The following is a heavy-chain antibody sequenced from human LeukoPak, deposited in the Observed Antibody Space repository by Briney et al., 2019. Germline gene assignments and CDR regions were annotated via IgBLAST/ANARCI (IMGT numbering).Heavy chain of an antibody. V-gene: IGHV1-18*01. D-gene: IGHD3-22*01. CDR2: ISAYNGNT. J-gene: IGHJ4*02. CDR1: GYTFTSYG. Sequence: ASVKVSCKASGYTFTSYGISWVGQAPGQGLEWMGWISAYNGNTNYAQKLQGRVTMTTDTSTSTAYMELRSLRSDDTAVYYCARENYYDSSGYSLDYWGQGTLVTVSS. CDR3: ARENYYDSSGYSLDY.